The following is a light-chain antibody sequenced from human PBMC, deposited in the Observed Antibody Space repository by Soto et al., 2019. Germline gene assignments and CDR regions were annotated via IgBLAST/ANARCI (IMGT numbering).Light chain of an antibody. J-gene: IGLJ1*01. CDR3: TSYTSSSTLDV. CDR2: DVS. V-gene: IGLV2-14*01. CDR1: SSDVGGYNY. Sequence: QSVRTQPASVSGAPGQSITISCTGTSSDVGGYNYVSWYQQHPGKAPKLMIYDVSNRPSGVSNRFSGSKSGNTASLTISGLQAEEEADYSCTSYTSSSTLDVFGTGTKVTV.